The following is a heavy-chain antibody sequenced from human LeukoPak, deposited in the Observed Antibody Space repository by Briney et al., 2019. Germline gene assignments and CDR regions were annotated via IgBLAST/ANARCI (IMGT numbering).Heavy chain of an antibody. CDR2: INPSGGST. Sequence: ASVKVSCKASGYTFTNHYMYWVRQAPGQGLEWMGVINPSGGSTSYAQKFQGRVTMTRDTSTRTVYMEVNSLRSEDTAVYYCARQGTYSSAIGMGYWGQVTLVTVSS. CDR3: ARQGTYSSAIGMGY. D-gene: IGHD6-19*01. CDR1: GYTFTNHY. J-gene: IGHJ4*02. V-gene: IGHV1-46*01.